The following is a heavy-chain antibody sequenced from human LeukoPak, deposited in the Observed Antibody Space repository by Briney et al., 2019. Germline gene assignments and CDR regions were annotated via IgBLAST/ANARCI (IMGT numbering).Heavy chain of an antibody. CDR1: GLTFSDCY. Sequence: GGSLRLSCAASGLTFSDCYMSWIRQAPGKGLEWVSYISSSSSHTNYADSVKGRFTISRDNAKNSLYLQMNSLRAEDTAVYYCARAPNEGGYYFDYWGQGTLVTVSS. D-gene: IGHD1-1*01. CDR2: ISSSSSHT. V-gene: IGHV3-11*05. J-gene: IGHJ4*02. CDR3: ARAPNEGGYYFDY.